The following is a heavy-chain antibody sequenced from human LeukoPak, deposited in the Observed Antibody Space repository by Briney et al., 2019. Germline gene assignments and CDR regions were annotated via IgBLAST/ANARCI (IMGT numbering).Heavy chain of an antibody. CDR3: ARTRYDFWSGYYV. CDR1: GFTVSSNY. D-gene: IGHD3-3*01. Sequence: GSLRLSCAASGFTVSSNYMSWVRQAPGKGLEWVSVIYSGGSTYYADSVKGRFTISRDNSKNTLYLQMNSLRAEDTAVYYCARTRYDFWSGYYVWGQGTLVTVSS. CDR2: IYSGGST. V-gene: IGHV3-53*01. J-gene: IGHJ4*02.